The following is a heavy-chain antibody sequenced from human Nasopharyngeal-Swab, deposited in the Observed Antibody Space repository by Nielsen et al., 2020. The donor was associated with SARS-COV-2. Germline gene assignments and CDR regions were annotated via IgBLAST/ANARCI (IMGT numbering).Heavy chain of an antibody. J-gene: IGHJ4*02. CDR1: GFTVSSNY. CDR2: INEDGSET. D-gene: IGHD1-7*01. V-gene: IGHV3-7*01. Sequence: AGSLTLSCAASGFTVSSNYMTWVRQAPGKGLEWVANINEDGSETHYVDSVKGRVFISRDNAKNSVFLQMNNVRAEDTAVYYCARDYLMYNWIYGFAYWGQGTLVTVSS. CDR3: ARDYLMYNWIYGFAY.